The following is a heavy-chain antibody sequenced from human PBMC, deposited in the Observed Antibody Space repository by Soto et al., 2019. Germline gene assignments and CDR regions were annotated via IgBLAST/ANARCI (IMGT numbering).Heavy chain of an antibody. CDR2: MNPNSGNT. D-gene: IGHD6-19*01. Sequence: ASVKVSCKASGYTFTSYDINWVRQATGQGLEWMGWMNPNSGNTGYAQKFQGRVTMTRNTSISTAYMELSSLRSEDTAVYYCARWAGPIAVAGPSYYYYGMDVWGQGTTVTVSS. J-gene: IGHJ6*02. CDR3: ARWAGPIAVAGPSYYYYGMDV. CDR1: GYTFTSYD. V-gene: IGHV1-8*01.